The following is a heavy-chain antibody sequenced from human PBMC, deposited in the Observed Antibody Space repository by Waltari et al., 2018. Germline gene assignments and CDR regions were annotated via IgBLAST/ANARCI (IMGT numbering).Heavy chain of an antibody. CDR3: ARDATYKSSAADY. D-gene: IGHD6-6*01. V-gene: IGHV3-7*01. CDR2: IKEDESEK. Sequence: EVHLVESGGGLVQPGGSLRLSCEASGFTFSDYWMMWVRQAPGKGLEWVANIKEDESEKFYVDAVKGRFTISRDNAKKSLYLQMDSLRAEDTAFYYCARDATYKSSAADYWGQGTLVTVSS. CDR1: GFTFSDYW. J-gene: IGHJ4*02.